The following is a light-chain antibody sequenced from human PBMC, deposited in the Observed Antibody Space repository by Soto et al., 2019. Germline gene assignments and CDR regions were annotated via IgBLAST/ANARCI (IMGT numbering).Light chain of an antibody. CDR1: SSDVGSYNL. V-gene: IGLV2-14*02. J-gene: IGLJ1*01. CDR2: DVS. Sequence: QSALTQPASVSGSPGRSITISCTGTSSDVGSYNLVSWYQQHPGKAPKVMIYDVSKRPSGVPDRFSGSKSGNTASLTVSALQAEDEADYYCSSYTDRNNLVFGTGTKVTVL. CDR3: SSYTDRNNLV.